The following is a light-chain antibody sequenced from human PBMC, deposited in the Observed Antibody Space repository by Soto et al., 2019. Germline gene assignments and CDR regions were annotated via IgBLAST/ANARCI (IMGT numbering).Light chain of an antibody. CDR2: DAS. CDR1: QSVDSS. Sequence: EVVLTQSPATLSLSPGERATLSCRASQSVDSSLAWYQQKLGQAPRLLIYDASNRATGIPGRFSGSGSGTDFTLTISSLEPEDFAVYYCQQRGAFGQGTKVKI. CDR3: QQRGA. J-gene: IGKJ2*01. V-gene: IGKV3-11*01.